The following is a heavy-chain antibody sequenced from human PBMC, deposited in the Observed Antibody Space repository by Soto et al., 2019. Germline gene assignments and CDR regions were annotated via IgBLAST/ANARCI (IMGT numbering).Heavy chain of an antibody. Sequence: EVQLLESGGGLVQPGGSLRLSCAASGFTFSNYAMSWVRQAPGKGLEWVSGLSGSGGNTYYADSVKGRFTITRDNSKNTLYVQMNRLRAEDTAVYYCAKERTTDDTGRNYFDYWGQGTLVTVSS. CDR3: AKERTTDDTGRNYFDY. J-gene: IGHJ4*02. D-gene: IGHD4-17*01. V-gene: IGHV3-23*01. CDR2: LSGSGGNT. CDR1: GFTFSNYA.